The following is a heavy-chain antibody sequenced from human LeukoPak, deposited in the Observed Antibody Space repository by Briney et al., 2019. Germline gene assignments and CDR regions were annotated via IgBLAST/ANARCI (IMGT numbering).Heavy chain of an antibody. D-gene: IGHD3/OR15-3a*01. V-gene: IGHV3-33*01. Sequence: QTGGPLRLSCAASGFTFSNYGMHWVRQAPGKGLEWVAVIWYDGSDQYYGDSVKGRFTFSRDNAKNTLFLQMNSLRAEDTAVYYCARDFRGTGDYWGQGTLVTVSS. CDR3: ARDFRGTGDY. CDR1: GFTFSNYG. J-gene: IGHJ4*02. CDR2: IWYDGSDQ.